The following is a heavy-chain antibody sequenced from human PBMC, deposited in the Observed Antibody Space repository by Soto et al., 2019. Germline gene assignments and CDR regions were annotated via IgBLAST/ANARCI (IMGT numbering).Heavy chain of an antibody. CDR2: IHYSGTT. Sequence: SETLSLTCTVSGGSMRNYFWTWIRQPPGKGLEWIGYIHYSGTTSFFPSYNPSLRSRVTISEDTSKNQFSLKLLSVTTADTAVYFCAAGEASSRSLAPYYLDFWGQGTLVTVSS. CDR1: GGSMRNYF. V-gene: IGHV4-59*01. J-gene: IGHJ4*02. D-gene: IGHD6-13*01. CDR3: AAGEASSRSLAPYYLDF.